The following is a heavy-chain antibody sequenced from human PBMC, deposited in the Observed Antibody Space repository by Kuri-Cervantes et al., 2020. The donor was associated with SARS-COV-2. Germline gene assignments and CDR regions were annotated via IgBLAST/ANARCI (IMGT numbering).Heavy chain of an antibody. Sequence: GGSLRLSCTASGFTFSSYAMSWVRQAPGKGLEWVSAISGSGGSTYYADSVKGRFTISRDNSKNTLYLQMNSLRAEDTAVYYCAKGRIHHSDAFDIWGQGTMVTVSS. V-gene: IGHV3-23*01. CDR3: AKGRIHHSDAFDI. CDR2: ISGSGGST. CDR1: GFTFSSYA. J-gene: IGHJ3*02. D-gene: IGHD2-21*01.